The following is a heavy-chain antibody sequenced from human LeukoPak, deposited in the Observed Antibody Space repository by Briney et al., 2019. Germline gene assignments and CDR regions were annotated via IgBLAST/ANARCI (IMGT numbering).Heavy chain of an antibody. Sequence: GGSLRLSCAASGFTFSSYGMHWVRQAPGKGLECVAVIWYDGSNKYYADSVKGRFTISRDNSKNTLYLQMNSLRAEDTAVYYCARDGSGTATVYYYGMDVWGQGTTVTVSS. CDR2: IWYDGSNK. CDR1: GFTFSSYG. J-gene: IGHJ6*02. D-gene: IGHD6-13*01. V-gene: IGHV3-33*01. CDR3: ARDGSGTATVYYYGMDV.